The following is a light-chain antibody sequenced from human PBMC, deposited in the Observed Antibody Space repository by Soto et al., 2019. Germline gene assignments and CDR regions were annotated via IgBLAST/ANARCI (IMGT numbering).Light chain of an antibody. CDR3: VLYMGSGIRV. CDR1: SGSVSTSYY. Sequence: QTVVTQEPSFSVSPGGTVTLTCGLSSGSVSTSYYPSWYQQTPGQAPRTLIDSTNTRSSGVPDRFSGSILGNKAALTITGAQADDESDYYCVLYMGSGIRVFGGGTKPTVL. J-gene: IGLJ3*02. V-gene: IGLV8-61*01. CDR2: STN.